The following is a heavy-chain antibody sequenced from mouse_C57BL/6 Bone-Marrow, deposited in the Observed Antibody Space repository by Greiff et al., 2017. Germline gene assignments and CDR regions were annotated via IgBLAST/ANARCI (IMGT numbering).Heavy chain of an antibody. CDR3: AKRARWLRGFAY. CDR2: IYPNSGST. Sequence: QVQLQQPGAELVKPGASVKLSCKASGYTFTSYWMHWVKQRPGQGLEWIGMIYPNSGSTNYNEKFKSKATLTVDKSSSTAYMQLSSLTSEDSAVYYCAKRARWLRGFAYWGQGTLVTVSA. D-gene: IGHD2-2*01. V-gene: IGHV1-64*01. CDR1: GYTFTSYW. J-gene: IGHJ3*01.